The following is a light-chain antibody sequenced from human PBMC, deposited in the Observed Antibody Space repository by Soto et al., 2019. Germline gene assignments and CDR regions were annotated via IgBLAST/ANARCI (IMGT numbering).Light chain of an antibody. J-gene: IGLJ2*01. CDR1: SSDVGGYKF. CDR2: DVS. Sequence: QSALTQPASVSASPGQAITISCTGTSSDVGGYKFVSWYQQYPGKAPKLMIYDVSKRPSGVPDRFSGSKSGNTASLTSSVLQAEDEADYYCCAYAGRYTLDVVFGGGTKLTVL. CDR3: CAYAGRYTLDVV. V-gene: IGLV2-11*01.